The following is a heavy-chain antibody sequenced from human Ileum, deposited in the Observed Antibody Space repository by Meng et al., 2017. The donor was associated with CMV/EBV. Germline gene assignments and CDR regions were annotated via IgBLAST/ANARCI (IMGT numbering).Heavy chain of an antibody. CDR2: IYTSEST. J-gene: IGHJ4*02. CDR3: AGGAITGTTEVPFDY. V-gene: IGHV4-61*02. CDR1: GASISSGSYY. D-gene: IGHD1-20*01. Sequence: QLQESGSGLVKPSQTLSLPCTFSGASISSGSYYWGWIREPAGKGLEWIGRIYTSESTNYNPSLKSRVTISVDTSKNQFSLKLSSVTATDTAVYYCAGGAITGTTEVPFDYWGQGTLVTVSS.